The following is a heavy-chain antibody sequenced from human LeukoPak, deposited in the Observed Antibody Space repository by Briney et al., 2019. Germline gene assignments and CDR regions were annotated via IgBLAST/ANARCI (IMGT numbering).Heavy chain of an antibody. D-gene: IGHD2-15*01. J-gene: IGHJ3*01. CDR3: ARRRQVSYYSPYAFDL. Sequence: SETLSLTCTVSGGSMRSYYWSWIRQPPGKGLEWIGYIFYSGETDYNPSLKSRVTISVDTSKNQLSLRLTSVTAADTAVYYCARRRQVSYYSPYAFDLWGQGTMVTVSS. CDR1: GGSMRSYY. CDR2: IFYSGET. V-gene: IGHV4-59*08.